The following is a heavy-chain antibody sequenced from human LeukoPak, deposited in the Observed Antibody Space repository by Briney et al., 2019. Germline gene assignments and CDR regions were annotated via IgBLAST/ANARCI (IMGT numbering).Heavy chain of an antibody. D-gene: IGHD2-8*02. V-gene: IGHV4-39*01. J-gene: IGHJ4*02. Sequence: SETLSLTCTVSGDSISSSSYYWGWIRQPPGKGLEWIGSIYYSGSTYYNPSLKSRVTISVDTSKNQFSLKLSSVTAADTAVYYCARHIWWLIPYYFDYWGQGTLVTVSS. CDR3: ARHIWWLIPYYFDY. CDR2: IYYSGST. CDR1: GDSISSSSYY.